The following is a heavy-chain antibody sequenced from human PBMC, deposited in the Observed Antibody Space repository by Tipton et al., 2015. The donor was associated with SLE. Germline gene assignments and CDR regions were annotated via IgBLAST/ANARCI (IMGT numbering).Heavy chain of an antibody. J-gene: IGHJ6*03. CDR3: ARDGAALDYSYYYMDV. CDR2: ISYDLGNR. V-gene: IGHV3-30*04. CDR1: GFTFSISA. D-gene: IGHD6-6*01. Sequence: SLRLSCAASGFTFSISAMHWVRQAPGKGLEWVAVISYDLGNRYYADSVKGRFTVSRDNSKNTLYLQMNSLRPEDTAVYYCARDGAALDYSYYYMDVWGKGTTVTVSS.